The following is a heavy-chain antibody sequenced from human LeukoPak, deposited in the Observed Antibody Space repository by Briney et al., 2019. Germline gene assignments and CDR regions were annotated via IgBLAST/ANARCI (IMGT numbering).Heavy chain of an antibody. Sequence: PSETLSLTCAVYGGPFSGYYWSWIRQPPGKGLEWIGEINHSGSTNYNPSLKSRVTISVDTSKNQFSLKLSSVTAADTAVYYCARGRVTIFWGQGTMVTVSS. J-gene: IGHJ3*01. CDR1: GGPFSGYY. CDR2: INHSGST. V-gene: IGHV4-34*01. D-gene: IGHD3-9*01. CDR3: ARGRVTIF.